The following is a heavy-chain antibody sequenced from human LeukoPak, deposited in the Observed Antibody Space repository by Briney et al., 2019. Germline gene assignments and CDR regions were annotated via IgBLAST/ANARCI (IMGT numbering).Heavy chain of an antibody. CDR1: GGSISSGGYY. CDR2: IYYSGST. CDR3: ARHQRVYGSGSYIDY. V-gene: IGHV4-39*01. Sequence: PSETLSLTCTVSGGSISSGGYYWSWIRQPPGKGLEWIGSIYYSGSTYYNPSLKSRVTISVDTSKNQFSLKLSSVTAADTAVYYCARHQRVYGSGSYIDYWGQGTLVTVSS. J-gene: IGHJ4*02. D-gene: IGHD3-10*01.